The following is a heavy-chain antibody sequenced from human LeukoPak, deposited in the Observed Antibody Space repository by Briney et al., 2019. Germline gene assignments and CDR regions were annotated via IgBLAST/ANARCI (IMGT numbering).Heavy chain of an antibody. Sequence: GGSLRLSCAASGFTFDDYAVHWVRQAPGKGLEWVSGISWNSGSIGYADSVKGRFTISRDNSKNTLYLQMNSLRAEDTAVYYCAKDLSHYYDSSGYYYDYFDYWGQGTLVTVSS. D-gene: IGHD3-22*01. CDR3: AKDLSHYYDSSGYYYDYFDY. CDR1: GFTFDDYA. CDR2: ISWNSGSI. V-gene: IGHV3-9*01. J-gene: IGHJ4*02.